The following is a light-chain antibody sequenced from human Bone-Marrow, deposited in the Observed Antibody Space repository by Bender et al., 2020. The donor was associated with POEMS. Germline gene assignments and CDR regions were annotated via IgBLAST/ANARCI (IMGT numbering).Light chain of an antibody. Sequence: QSALTQPASVSGSPGQSITISCTGSNSDVGAYNLVSWYQQHPGIAPRLIIYDVFNRPSGVSDRFSGSKSGNTASLTIFGLQAEDEADYYCAAWEDSLNGWGFGGGTKLTVL. V-gene: IGLV2-23*02. CDR2: DVF. CDR1: NSDVGAYNL. J-gene: IGLJ3*02. CDR3: AAWEDSLNGWG.